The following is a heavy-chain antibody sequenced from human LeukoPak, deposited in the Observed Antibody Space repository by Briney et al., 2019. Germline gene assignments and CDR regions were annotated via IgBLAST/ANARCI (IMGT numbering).Heavy chain of an antibody. CDR2: IYSGGST. Sequence: GGSLRLSCAASRFTFSTYWMSCVRHAPGKGLEWFSVIYSGGSTYYADSVKGRFTISRDNSKNTLYLPMNSLRAEDTAVYYCARGLKYSTGWHYFDYWGQGTLVTVSS. D-gene: IGHD6-19*01. J-gene: IGHJ4*02. CDR3: ARGLKYSTGWHYFDY. CDR1: RFTFSTYW. V-gene: IGHV3-66*01.